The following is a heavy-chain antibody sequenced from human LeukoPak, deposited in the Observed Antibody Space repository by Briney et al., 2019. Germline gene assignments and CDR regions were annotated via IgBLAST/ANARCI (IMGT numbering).Heavy chain of an antibody. V-gene: IGHV3-33*01. Sequence: GGSLRLSCAASGFIFSGYGMHWVRQAPGKGLEWVATIWYDGSNEYYADSVKGRFTISRDNSKNTLYLQMNSLRAEDTAVYYCARDHLSTPSDWGQGTMVTVSS. D-gene: IGHD2/OR15-2a*01. CDR2: IWYDGSNE. CDR1: GFIFSGYG. J-gene: IGHJ3*01. CDR3: ARDHLSTPSD.